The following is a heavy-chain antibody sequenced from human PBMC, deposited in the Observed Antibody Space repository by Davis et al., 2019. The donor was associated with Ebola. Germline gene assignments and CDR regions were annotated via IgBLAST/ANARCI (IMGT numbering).Heavy chain of an antibody. CDR2: IYSSGTT. Sequence: MPSETLSLTCTVSGGSITSHYLNWIRQTPGKGLEWIGYIYSSGTTNYNPSLKSRVTMSLDTSKNQFSLKLSSVTATDTAVYYCASLRSGIAVAGTYYYYGMDVWGKGTTVTVSS. D-gene: IGHD6-19*01. J-gene: IGHJ6*04. V-gene: IGHV4-59*11. CDR1: GGSITSHY. CDR3: ASLRSGIAVAGTYYYYGMDV.